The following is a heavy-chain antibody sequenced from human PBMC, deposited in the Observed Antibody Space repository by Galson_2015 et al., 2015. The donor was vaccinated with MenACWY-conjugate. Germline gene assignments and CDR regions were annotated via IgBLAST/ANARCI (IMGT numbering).Heavy chain of an antibody. CDR3: ASNYDILTGYQTYYYYYMDV. CDR1: GGTFSSYA. CDR2: IIPIFGTA. J-gene: IGHJ6*03. D-gene: IGHD3-9*01. Sequence: SVKVSCKASGGTFSSYAISWVRQAPGQGLEWMGGIIPIFGTANYAQKFQGRVTITADKSTSTAYMELSSLRSEDTAVYYCASNYDILTGYQTYYYYYMDVWGKGTTVTVSS. V-gene: IGHV1-69*06.